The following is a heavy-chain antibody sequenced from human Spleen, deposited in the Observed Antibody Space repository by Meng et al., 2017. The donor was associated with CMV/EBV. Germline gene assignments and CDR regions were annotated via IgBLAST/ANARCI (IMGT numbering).Heavy chain of an antibody. CDR1: AFTFGRHW. CDR3: AKETGTTGY. Sequence: GGSLRLSCAASAFTFGRHWMHWVRQSPGKGLEWVSSISSSSSYIYYADSVKGRFTISRDNAKNSLYLQMNSLRAEDTAVYYCAKETGTTGYWGQGTLVTVSS. V-gene: IGHV3-21*01. CDR2: ISSSSSYI. J-gene: IGHJ4*02. D-gene: IGHD1-7*01.